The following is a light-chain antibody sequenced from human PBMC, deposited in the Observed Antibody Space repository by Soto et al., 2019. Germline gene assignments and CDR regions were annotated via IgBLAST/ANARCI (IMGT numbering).Light chain of an antibody. Sequence: EIVLTQSPGTLSLSPGERATLSCRASQSVSSSYLAWYQQKPGQAPRLLIYGASSRATGIPDRFSGSGSGTDFTLTISRLEPEDFGVFYCQQYGSSRWTFGQGTKVDIK. CDR3: QQYGSSRWT. V-gene: IGKV3-20*01. CDR2: GAS. J-gene: IGKJ1*01. CDR1: QSVSSSY.